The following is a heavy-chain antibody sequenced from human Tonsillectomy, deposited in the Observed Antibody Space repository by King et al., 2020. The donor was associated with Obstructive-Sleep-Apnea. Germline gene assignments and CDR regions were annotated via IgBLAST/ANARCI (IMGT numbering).Heavy chain of an antibody. CDR1: GYSFTSYW. CDR2: IDPSDSYT. D-gene: IGHD6-19*01. V-gene: IGHV5-10-1*01. J-gene: IGHJ4*02. Sequence: GQLVQSGADVKKPGESLRISCKGSGYSFTSYWINWVRQMPGKGLEWMGRIDPSDSYTHYSPSFQGHVTISADKSISTAYLQWSSLKASDTAMYYCARRLSGVGSGGYSVPFDYWGQGTLVTVSS. CDR3: ARRLSGVGSGGYSVPFDY.